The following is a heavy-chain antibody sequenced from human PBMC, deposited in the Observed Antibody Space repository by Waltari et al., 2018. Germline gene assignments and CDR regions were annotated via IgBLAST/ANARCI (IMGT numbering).Heavy chain of an antibody. V-gene: IGHV3-53*01. CDR1: GFTVSNNY. CDR2: IYSGGTT. J-gene: IGHJ4*02. D-gene: IGHD3-16*01. CDR3: ARGAPRD. Sequence: EVQLAESGGGLMQPGGSLRLSCAASGFTVSNNYMSWVRQAPGKGLEGVSVIYSGGTTHYADSVKGRFTISRDNSKNRLYLQMNSLRAEDTAVYYCARGAPRDWGQGTLVTVSS.